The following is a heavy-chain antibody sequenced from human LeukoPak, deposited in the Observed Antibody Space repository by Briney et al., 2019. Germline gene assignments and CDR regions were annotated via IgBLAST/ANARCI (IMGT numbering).Heavy chain of an antibody. Sequence: PGGSLRLSCAASGFTFDDYAMHWVRQAPGKGLEWVSGISWNSGTIAYADSVKGRFTISRDNAKNSLYLQMNSLRAEDTALYYCAKDAPGYSSGWPYYFDYWGQGTLVTVSS. CDR2: ISWNSGTI. J-gene: IGHJ4*02. CDR1: GFTFDDYA. V-gene: IGHV3-9*01. CDR3: AKDAPGYSSGWPYYFDY. D-gene: IGHD6-19*01.